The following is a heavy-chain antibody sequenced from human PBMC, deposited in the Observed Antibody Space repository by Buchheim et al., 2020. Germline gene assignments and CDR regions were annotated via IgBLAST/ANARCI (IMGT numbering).Heavy chain of an antibody. D-gene: IGHD3/OR15-3a*01. Sequence: QVQLQESGPGLVKASQTLSLTCTVSGGSIRSGDYYWSWIRQPPGKGLEWIGYIYYSGSTYYNPSLKSRVTISLDTSTNQFSLRLSSVTAADTDVYYCARVGSHVDYLLSGWIDPWGQGTL. CDR2: IYYSGST. CDR1: GGSIRSGDYY. CDR3: ARVGSHVDYLLSGWIDP. V-gene: IGHV4-30-4*01. J-gene: IGHJ5*02.